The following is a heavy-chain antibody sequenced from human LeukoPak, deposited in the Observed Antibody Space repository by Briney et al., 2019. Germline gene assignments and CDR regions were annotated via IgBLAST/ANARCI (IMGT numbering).Heavy chain of an antibody. D-gene: IGHD6-13*01. CDR3: ARARATSYSSSWYCFDP. CDR2: INPNSGGT. Sequence: GASVTVSCKASGYTFTGYYMHWVRQAPGQGLEWMGWINPNSGGTNYAQKFQGRVTMTSDTSISTAYMELSRLRSDDTAVYYCARARATSYSSSWYCFDPWGQRTLVTVSS. CDR1: GYTFTGYY. J-gene: IGHJ5*02. V-gene: IGHV1-2*02.